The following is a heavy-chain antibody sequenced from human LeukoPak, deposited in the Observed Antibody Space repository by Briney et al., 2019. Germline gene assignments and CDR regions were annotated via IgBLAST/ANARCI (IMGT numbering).Heavy chain of an antibody. J-gene: IGHJ3*02. V-gene: IGHV1-18*01. D-gene: IGHD3-3*02. Sequence: ASVKVSCKASGYTFRQYSISWVRQAPGKGFEWMGWVSPSHTTRVYAQDFQGRVTITADTNTNTVSMELRSLRFDDTAVYFCARDYILPLETDNGDGFAIWGQGTVVTVSS. CDR1: GYTFRQYS. CDR2: VSPSHTTR. CDR3: ARDYILPLETDNGDGFAI.